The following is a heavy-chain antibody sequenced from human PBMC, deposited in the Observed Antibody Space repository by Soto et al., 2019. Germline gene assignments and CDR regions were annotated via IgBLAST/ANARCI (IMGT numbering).Heavy chain of an antibody. J-gene: IGHJ3*01. D-gene: IGHD4-17*01. Sequence: EVQLVESGGGLVQPGGSLRLSCAASGFTVSSNYMSWVRQAPGKGLEWVSVIYSGGSTYYADSVKGRFTISRDNSKNTLYLQMTGLRAEDTAVYYCARKNTVTSPRGAFDLWGQGTMVTVSS. CDR3: ARKNTVTSPRGAFDL. CDR2: IYSGGST. V-gene: IGHV3-66*01. CDR1: GFTVSSNY.